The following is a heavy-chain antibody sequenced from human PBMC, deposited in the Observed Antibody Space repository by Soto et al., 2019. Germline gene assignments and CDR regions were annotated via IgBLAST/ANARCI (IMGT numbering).Heavy chain of an antibody. J-gene: IGHJ4*02. Sequence: QVQLVESGGSVVQPGGSVRLSCAASGFTFSTSVMHWVRQAPGKGLEWMAIISYGGVNKYYADSVKGRFTISRDISESTLYLQMNSLRTEDTAVYYCAREEFEDGRGHFDYWGQGTLVSVSS. CDR3: AREEFEDGRGHFDY. CDR2: ISYGGVNK. CDR1: GFTFSTSV. D-gene: IGHD3-22*01. V-gene: IGHV3-30-3*01.